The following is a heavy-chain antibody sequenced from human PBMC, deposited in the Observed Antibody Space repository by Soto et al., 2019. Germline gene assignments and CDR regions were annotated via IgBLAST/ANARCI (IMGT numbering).Heavy chain of an antibody. CDR2: IRSKANSYAT. Sequence: GGSLRLSCAGSGFAFSGSTIHWVRQPSGKGWGWVGLIRSKANSYATAYAASVKGRFMISRDDPKTTTYLQMSSLKIEDTAVYYCFRENYFSYHGMDVWGQGTAVTVSS. J-gene: IGHJ6*02. V-gene: IGHV3-73*01. CDR3: FRENYFSYHGMDV. CDR1: GFAFSGST.